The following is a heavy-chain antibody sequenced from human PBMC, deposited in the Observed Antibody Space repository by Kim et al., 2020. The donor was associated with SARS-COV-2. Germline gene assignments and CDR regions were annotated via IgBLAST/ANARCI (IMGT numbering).Heavy chain of an antibody. J-gene: IGHJ4*02. D-gene: IGHD2-2*02. V-gene: IGHV3-23*01. Sequence: FTISRDNSKNTLYLQMNSLRAEDTAVYYCAKLPRVVPAAIPVCGGACADYWGQGTLVTVSS. CDR3: AKLPRVVPAAIPVCGGACADY.